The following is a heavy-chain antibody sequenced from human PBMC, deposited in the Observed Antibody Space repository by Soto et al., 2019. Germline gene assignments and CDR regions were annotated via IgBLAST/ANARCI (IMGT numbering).Heavy chain of an antibody. Sequence: SQTLSLTCAISGDSVSSNSAAWNWIRQSPSRGLEWLGRTYYRSKWYNDYAVSVKSRITINPDTSKNQFSLQLNSVTPEDTAVYYCAAAVVRGVNNYYYYGMDVWGQGTTVTVSS. CDR3: AAAVVRGVNNYYYYGMDV. CDR1: GDSVSSNSAA. D-gene: IGHD3-10*01. CDR2: TYYRSKWYN. V-gene: IGHV6-1*01. J-gene: IGHJ6*02.